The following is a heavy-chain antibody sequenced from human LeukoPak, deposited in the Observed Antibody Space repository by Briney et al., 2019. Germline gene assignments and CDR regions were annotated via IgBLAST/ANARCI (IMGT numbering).Heavy chain of an antibody. Sequence: PGGSLRLSCVASGFTFRRNAMHWVRQAPGKGPEWVAIISYDGSDKYYADSVKGRFTISRDNSKNTLYLQMNSLSSEDTAVYYCAKPGYCSSATSCLNWFDPWGQGTLVTVSS. D-gene: IGHD2-8*02. CDR1: GFTFRRNA. CDR3: AKPGYCSSATSCLNWFDP. CDR2: ISYDGSDK. J-gene: IGHJ5*02. V-gene: IGHV3-30*18.